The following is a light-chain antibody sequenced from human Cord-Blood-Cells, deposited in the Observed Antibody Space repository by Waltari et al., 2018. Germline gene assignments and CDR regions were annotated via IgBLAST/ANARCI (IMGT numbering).Light chain of an antibody. CDR1: SSNIGSNT. CDR2: SNN. CDR3: AAWDDSLNGPV. J-gene: IGLJ3*02. Sequence: QSVLTQPPSASGTPGQRVTISCSGSSSNIGSNTVNWYQQLPGTAPKLLIYSNNQRPSGVHDRFAGSKAGTSASLASGGLQSEDEAAYYCAAWDDSLNGPVFGGGTKLTVL. V-gene: IGLV1-44*01.